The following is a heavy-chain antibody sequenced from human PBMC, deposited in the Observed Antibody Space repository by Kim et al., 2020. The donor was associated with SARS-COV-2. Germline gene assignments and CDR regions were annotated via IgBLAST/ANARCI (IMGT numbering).Heavy chain of an antibody. CDR2: IYYSGST. CDR3: ARVPYNWNDGWDAFDI. V-gene: IGHV4-39*07. Sequence: SETLSLTCTVSGGSISSSSYYWGWIRQPPGKGLEWIGSIYYSGSTYYNPSLKSRVTISVDTSKNQFSLKLSSVTAADTAVYYCARVPYNWNDGWDAFDIWGQGTMVTVSS. CDR1: GGSISSSSYY. J-gene: IGHJ3*02. D-gene: IGHD1-20*01.